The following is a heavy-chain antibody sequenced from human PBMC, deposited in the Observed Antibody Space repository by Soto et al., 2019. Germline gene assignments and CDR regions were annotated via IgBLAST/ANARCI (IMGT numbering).Heavy chain of an antibody. J-gene: IGHJ1*01. D-gene: IGHD2-2*01. Sequence: EVQLLESGGGLVQPGESLRLFCAASGFTFSTYAMSWVRQAPGKGLEWVSVISGSGGDTYYADSVKGRFTISRDNSKNTLSQQMSSQRAEDTAVYYGAEARCSSAPAPASYWGQGTQVTVS. V-gene: IGHV3-23*01. CDR2: ISGSGGDT. CDR3: AEARCSSAPAPASY. CDR1: GFTFSTYA.